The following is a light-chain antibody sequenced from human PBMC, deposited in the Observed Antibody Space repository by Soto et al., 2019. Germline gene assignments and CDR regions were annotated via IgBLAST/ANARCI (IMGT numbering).Light chain of an antibody. CDR2: GNS. V-gene: IGLV1-40*01. CDR1: SSNIGAGYD. CDR3: QSYDSSLSLYV. Sequence: QSVLTQPPSVSGALGQRVTISCTGSSSNIGAGYDVHWYQQLPGTAPKLLIYGNSNRPSGVPDRFSGSKSGTSASLAITGLQAEDEADYYCQSYDSSLSLYVFGTGTKVTVL. J-gene: IGLJ1*01.